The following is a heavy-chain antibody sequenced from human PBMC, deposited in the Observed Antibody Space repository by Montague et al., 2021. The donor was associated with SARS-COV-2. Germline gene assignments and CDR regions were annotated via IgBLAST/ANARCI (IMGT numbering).Heavy chain of an antibody. CDR3: ARVGAMVTAIRGFDI. V-gene: IGHV3-74*01. CDR2: ISPDGSST. Sequence: SLRLSCAASGFTFSSYWMHWVRQAPGKGLVWVSRISPDGSSTSYADSVKGRFTISRDNAKNTLYLQMNSLRAEDTAMYYCARVGAMVTAIRGFDIWGQGTMVTVSS. CDR1: GFTFSSYW. D-gene: IGHD2-21*02. J-gene: IGHJ3*02.